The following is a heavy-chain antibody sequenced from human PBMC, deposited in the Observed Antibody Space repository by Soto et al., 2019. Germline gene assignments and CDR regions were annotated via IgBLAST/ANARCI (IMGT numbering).Heavy chain of an antibody. CDR1: GGSISSSSYY. J-gene: IGHJ5*02. D-gene: IGHD1-26*01. V-gene: IGHV4-39*01. CDR3: ARHSVGATPNWFDP. CDR2: IYYSGST. Sequence: QLQLQESGPGLVKPSETLSLTCTVSGGSISSSSYYWGWIRQPPGKGLEWIGSIYYSGSTYYNPSLKCRVTISVDTSKNQFSLKRSSVTAADTAVDYCARHSVGATPNWFDPWGQGTLVTVSS.